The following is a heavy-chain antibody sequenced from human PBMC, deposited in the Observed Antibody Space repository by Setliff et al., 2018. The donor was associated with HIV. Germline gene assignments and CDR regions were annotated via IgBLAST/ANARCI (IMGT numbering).Heavy chain of an antibody. CDR1: GYTFTNYG. Sequence: ASVKVSCKAFGYTFTNYGIDWVRHAPGQGLEWLGWISPYNGNTDYVYNFRDRVSMTRDTSMSTVYMDLPSLPSDDTAVYYCVRELHGGYFDYWGQGTLVTVAS. V-gene: IGHV1-18*01. J-gene: IGHJ4*02. CDR2: ISPYNGNT. D-gene: IGHD2-15*01. CDR3: VRELHGGYFDY.